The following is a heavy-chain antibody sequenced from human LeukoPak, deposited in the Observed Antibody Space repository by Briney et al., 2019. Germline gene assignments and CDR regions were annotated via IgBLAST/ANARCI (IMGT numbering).Heavy chain of an antibody. CDR3: ARGPTISETGYFDF. Sequence: SEALSLTCAVYGGCFSTYYWSWIRQSPGKGLEWIAEINHRGDTNYNPSVKSRVTISVDTSKNQFSLKVRSLTAADTAVYYCARGPTISETGYFDFWGQGTLVTVSS. CDR2: INHRGDT. CDR1: GGCFSTYY. V-gene: IGHV4-34*01. D-gene: IGHD1-1*01. J-gene: IGHJ4*03.